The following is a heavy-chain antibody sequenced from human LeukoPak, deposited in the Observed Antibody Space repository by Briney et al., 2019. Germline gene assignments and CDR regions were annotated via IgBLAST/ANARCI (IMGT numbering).Heavy chain of an antibody. Sequence: GGSLRLSCAASGFTFSSYEMNWVRQAPGKGLEWVSYISSSGSTIYYADSVKGRFTISRDNAKNSLYLQMNSLRAEDTAVYYCARGGHHGYYDSSGCYDYWGQGTLVTVSS. D-gene: IGHD3-22*01. V-gene: IGHV3-48*03. CDR1: GFTFSSYE. CDR3: ARGGHHGYYDSSGCYDY. CDR2: ISSSGSTI. J-gene: IGHJ4*02.